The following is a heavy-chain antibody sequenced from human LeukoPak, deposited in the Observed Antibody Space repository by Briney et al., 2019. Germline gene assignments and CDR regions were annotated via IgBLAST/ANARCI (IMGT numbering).Heavy chain of an antibody. CDR3: ARGLRSGYDPLGGYYYYYGMDV. Sequence: SQTLSLTCTVSGGSISSGGYYWSWIRQHPGKGLEWIGYIYYSGSTYYNPSLKSRVTISVDTSKNQFSLKLSSVTAADTAVYYCARGLRSGYDPLGGYYYYYGMDVWGQGTTVTVSS. V-gene: IGHV4-31*03. CDR2: IYYSGST. J-gene: IGHJ6*02. CDR1: GGSISSGGYY. D-gene: IGHD5-12*01.